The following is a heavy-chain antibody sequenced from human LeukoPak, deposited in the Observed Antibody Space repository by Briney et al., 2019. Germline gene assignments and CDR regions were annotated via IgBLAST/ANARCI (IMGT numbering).Heavy chain of an antibody. CDR2: IKQDGSEK. J-gene: IGHJ4*02. CDR3: ARRRWFGDRQYYFDY. D-gene: IGHD3-10*01. CDR1: GFTFRSNW. Sequence: GGSLRLSCAASGFTFRSNWMSWVRQVPGEGLEWVANIKQDGSEKHYVDSVEGRFTISRDNAKNSVFLQMNSLRVEDTAVYYCARRRWFGDRQYYFDYWGRGNLVTVSS. V-gene: IGHV3-7*01.